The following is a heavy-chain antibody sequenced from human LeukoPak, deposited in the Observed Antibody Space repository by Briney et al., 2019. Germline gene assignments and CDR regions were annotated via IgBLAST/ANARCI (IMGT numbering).Heavy chain of an antibody. D-gene: IGHD3-22*01. Sequence: SETLSLTCTVSGGSISSSPYYWGWIRQPPGKGLEWIGSIYYSGSTYYNPSLKSRVTISVDTSKNQFSLKLSSVTAADTAVYYCARASYSYDINGWVPFDYWGQGTLVTVSS. V-gene: IGHV4-39*07. CDR2: IYYSGST. CDR1: GGSISSSPYY. J-gene: IGHJ4*02. CDR3: ARASYSYDINGWVPFDY.